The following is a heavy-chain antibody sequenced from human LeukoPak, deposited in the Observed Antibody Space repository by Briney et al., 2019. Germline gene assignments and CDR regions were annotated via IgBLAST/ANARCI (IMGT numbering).Heavy chain of an antibody. CDR1: GGSISGYY. V-gene: IGHV4-38-2*02. CDR3: ARMGYSSGWYMDV. Sequence: SETLSLTCTVSGGSISGYYWGWIRQPPGKGLEWIGSIYHSGSTYYNPSLKSRVTISVDTSKNQFSLKLSSVTAADTAAYYCARMGYSSGWYMDVWGKGTTVTVSS. CDR2: IYHSGST. D-gene: IGHD6-19*01. J-gene: IGHJ6*03.